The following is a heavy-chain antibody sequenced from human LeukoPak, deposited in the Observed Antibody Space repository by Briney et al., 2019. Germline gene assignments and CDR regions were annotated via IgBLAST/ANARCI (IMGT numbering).Heavy chain of an antibody. CDR2: IYYSGST. J-gene: IGHJ4*02. CDR1: GGSVSSGSYY. CDR3: ARDLYSGSYYFDY. D-gene: IGHD1-26*01. Sequence: SETLSLTCTVSGGSVSSGSYYWSWIRQPPGKGLEWIGYIYYSGSTNYNPSLKSRVTISVDTSKNQFSLKLSSVTAADTAVYYCARDLYSGSYYFDYWGQGTLVTVSS. V-gene: IGHV4-61*01.